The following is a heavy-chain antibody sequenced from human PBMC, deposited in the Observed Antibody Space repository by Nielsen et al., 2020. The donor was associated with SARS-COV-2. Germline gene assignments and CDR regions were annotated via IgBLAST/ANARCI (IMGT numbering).Heavy chain of an antibody. CDR2: IKSDGSGT. CDR1: GFTFSIYW. Sequence: GESPKISCAASGFTFSIYWIHWVRQAPGKGPAWVSRIKSDGSGTIYADSVEGRFTISRDNAKNTLYLQMNSLRAEDTAVYYCARDFGYCRGGTCNYYGMDVWDQGTTVTVSS. J-gene: IGHJ6*02. V-gene: IGHV3-74*01. CDR3: ARDFGYCRGGTCNYYGMDV. D-gene: IGHD2-15*01.